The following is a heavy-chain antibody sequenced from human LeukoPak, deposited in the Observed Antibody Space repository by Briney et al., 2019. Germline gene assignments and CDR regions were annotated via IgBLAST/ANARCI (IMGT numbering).Heavy chain of an antibody. CDR2: IKHDESEK. CDR3: TRRLDD. V-gene: IGHV3-7*01. D-gene: IGHD3-16*01. Sequence: GGSLRLSCAASGFTLSNHWMTWVRQVPGKGLEWVANIKHDESEKNYLDSVKGRFTISRDNAQNSLYLQMNGLRVEDTAVYYCTRRLDDWGQGTLVTVSS. J-gene: IGHJ4*02. CDR1: GFTLSNHW.